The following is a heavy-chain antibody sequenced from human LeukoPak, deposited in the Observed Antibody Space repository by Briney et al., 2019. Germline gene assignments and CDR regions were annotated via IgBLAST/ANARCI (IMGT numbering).Heavy chain of an antibody. Sequence: GGSLRLSCAASGFTFSNYWMNWVRQAPGKGLEWVANIRQDGSEKYYADSVKGRFTISRDNAKNSLFLQMNSLRAEDTAVYYCASPYDSSGYLSSDDYWGQGTLVTVSS. CDR2: IRQDGSEK. V-gene: IGHV3-7*01. D-gene: IGHD3-22*01. J-gene: IGHJ4*02. CDR3: ASPYDSSGYLSSDDY. CDR1: GFTFSNYW.